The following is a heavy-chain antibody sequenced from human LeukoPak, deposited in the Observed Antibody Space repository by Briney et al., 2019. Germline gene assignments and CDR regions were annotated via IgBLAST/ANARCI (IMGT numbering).Heavy chain of an antibody. V-gene: IGHV3-21*01. CDR1: GFTFSSYS. CDR3: ARGHYCSSTSCLEARLFDY. Sequence: PGGSLRLSCAASGFTFSSYSMNWVRQAPGKGLEWVSSISSSSSYIYYADSVKGRFTISRDNAKNSLYLQMNSLRAEDTAVYYCARGHYCSSTSCLEARLFDYWGQGTLVTVSS. J-gene: IGHJ4*02. D-gene: IGHD2-2*01. CDR2: ISSSSSYI.